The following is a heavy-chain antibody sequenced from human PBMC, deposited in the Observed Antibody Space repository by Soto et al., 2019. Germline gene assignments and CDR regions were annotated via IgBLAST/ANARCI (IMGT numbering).Heavy chain of an antibody. J-gene: IGHJ4*02. CDR3: AKDFSGHDFWSGPDY. CDR1: GFTFSSYG. Sequence: PGGSLRLSCAASGFTFSSYGMHWVRQAPGKGLEWVAVISYDGSNKYYADSVKGRFTISRDNSKNTLYLQMNSLRAEDTAVYYCAKDFSGHDFWSGPDYWGQGTLVTVSS. D-gene: IGHD3-3*01. V-gene: IGHV3-30*18. CDR2: ISYDGSNK.